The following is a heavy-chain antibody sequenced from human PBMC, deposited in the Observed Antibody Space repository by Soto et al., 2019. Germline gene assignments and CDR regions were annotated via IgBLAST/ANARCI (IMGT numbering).Heavy chain of an antibody. CDR1: GFTFSSYD. V-gene: IGHV3-13*04. Sequence: EVQLVESGGGLVQPGGSLRLSCAASGFTFSSYDMHWVRQATGKGLEWVSAIGTAGDTYYPGSVKGRFTISRENAKNSLYLLMNSLRAGDTAVYYCARAPQQLWWYFDLWGRGTLVTVSS. J-gene: IGHJ2*01. D-gene: IGHD6-13*01. CDR3: ARAPQQLWWYFDL. CDR2: IGTAGDT.